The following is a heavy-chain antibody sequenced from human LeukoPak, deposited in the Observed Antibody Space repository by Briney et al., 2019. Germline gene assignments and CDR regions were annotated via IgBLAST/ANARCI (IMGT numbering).Heavy chain of an antibody. CDR2: INPNSGGT. J-gene: IGHJ6*01. CDR3: ARGGVAAAGTGNFYFGMDA. Sequence: ASVTLSCKDAGYTFAGYYMHWVRQAPGQGLEWMGWINPNSGGTNYAQKFQGRVTMTRDTSISTAYMELSRLRSDDTAVYYCARGGVAAAGTGNFYFGMDAMGQRTTVTVSS. D-gene: IGHD6-13*01. V-gene: IGHV1-2*02. CDR1: GYTFAGYY.